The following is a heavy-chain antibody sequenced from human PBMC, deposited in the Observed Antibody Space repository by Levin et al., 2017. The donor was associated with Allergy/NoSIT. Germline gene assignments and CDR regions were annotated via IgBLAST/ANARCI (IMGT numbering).Heavy chain of an antibody. J-gene: IGHJ4*02. Sequence: GGSLRLSCAASGFTFNKFAMSWVRQAPGKGLEWVSGIRDSGANTHYADSVKGRFTISRDNSKNTLYLQMNSLRVDDTAVYFCARDSHHSAATGPLVYYFDCWGQGTLVTVSS. D-gene: IGHD6-13*01. CDR3: ARDSHHSAATGPLVYYFDC. CDR1: GFTFNKFA. CDR2: IRDSGANT. V-gene: IGHV3-23*01.